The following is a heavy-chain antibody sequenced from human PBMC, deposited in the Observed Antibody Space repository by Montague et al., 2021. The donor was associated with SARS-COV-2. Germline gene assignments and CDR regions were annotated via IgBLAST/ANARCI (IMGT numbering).Heavy chain of an antibody. CDR2: LYWDDHK. D-gene: IGHD3-22*01. V-gene: IGHV2-5*02. Sequence: PALVKPTQTLTLTCTSSGFSLSTTGVGLGWIRQPPGKALEWLALLYWDDHKRYSPSLKSRLTITKGTYKDQVVLTMTNMDPVDTATSYCAHRKYYYDGSGDHPFDYWGQGTLVTVSS. CDR1: GFSLSTTGVG. J-gene: IGHJ4*02. CDR3: AHRKYYYDGSGDHPFDY.